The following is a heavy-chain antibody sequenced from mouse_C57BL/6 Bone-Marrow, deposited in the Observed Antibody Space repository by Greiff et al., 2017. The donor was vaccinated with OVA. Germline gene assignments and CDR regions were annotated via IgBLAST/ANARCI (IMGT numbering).Heavy chain of an antibody. Sequence: VQLQQSGPVLVKPGASVKLSCKASGYTFTDYYMHWVKQSHGKSLEWIGVINPYNGGTSYNQKFKGKATLTVDKSSSTAYMELNSLTSEDSAVYDGARYPFATGEAMDYWGQGTSVTVSS. CDR1: GYTFTDYY. CDR3: ARYPFATGEAMDY. CDR2: INPYNGGT. D-gene: IGHD1-1*01. J-gene: IGHJ4*01. V-gene: IGHV1-19*01.